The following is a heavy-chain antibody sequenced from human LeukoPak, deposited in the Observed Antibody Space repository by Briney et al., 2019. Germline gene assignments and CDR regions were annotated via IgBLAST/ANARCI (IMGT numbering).Heavy chain of an antibody. CDR2: ISAYNGNT. Sequence: ASVKVSCKASGYTFTSYGISGVRQAPGQGLEWMGWISAYNGNTNYAQKLQGRVTMTTDTFTSTAYMELRSLRSDDTAVYYCALSSSWPDAFDIWGQGTMVTVSS. CDR1: GYTFTSYG. J-gene: IGHJ3*02. CDR3: ALSSSWPDAFDI. D-gene: IGHD6-13*01. V-gene: IGHV1-18*01.